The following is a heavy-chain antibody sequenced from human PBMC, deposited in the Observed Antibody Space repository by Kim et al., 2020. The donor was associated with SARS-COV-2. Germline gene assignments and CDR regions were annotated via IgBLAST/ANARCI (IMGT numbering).Heavy chain of an antibody. Sequence: SETLSLTCTVSGGSISSGGYYWSWIRQHPGKGLEWIGYIYYSGSTYYNPSLKSRVTISVDTSKNQFSLKLSSVTAADTAVYYCARDWYSLNWFDPWGQGTLVTVSS. D-gene: IGHD2-15*01. CDR1: GGSISSGGYY. CDR2: IYYSGST. J-gene: IGHJ5*02. CDR3: ARDWYSLNWFDP. V-gene: IGHV4-31*03.